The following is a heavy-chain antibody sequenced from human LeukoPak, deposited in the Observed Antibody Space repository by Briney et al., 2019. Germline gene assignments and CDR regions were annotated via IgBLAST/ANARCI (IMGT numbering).Heavy chain of an antibody. J-gene: IGHJ4*02. CDR2: ISGSGGST. D-gene: IGHD3-9*01. CDR1: GFTFSSYA. CDR3: ANWLSDTGFDY. V-gene: IGHV3-23*01. Sequence: GGSLRLSCAASGFTFSSYAMSWVRQAPGKGLEWVSAISGSGGSTYYADSVKGRFTISRDNSKNTLYLQMNSLRVEDTAVYYCANWLSDTGFDYWGQGTLVTVSS.